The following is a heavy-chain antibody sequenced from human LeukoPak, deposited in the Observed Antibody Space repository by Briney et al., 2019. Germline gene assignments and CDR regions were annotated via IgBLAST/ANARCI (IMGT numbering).Heavy chain of an antibody. Sequence: PGRSLRLSCAASGFTFSSYGMHWVRQAPGKGLEWVAVIWYDGSNKYYADSVKGRFTISRDNSKNTLYPQMNSLRAEDTAVYYCARVVWSSGYDFWAYYYYMDVWGKGTTVTVSS. J-gene: IGHJ6*03. D-gene: IGHD3-3*01. CDR2: IWYDGSNK. V-gene: IGHV3-33*01. CDR1: GFTFSSYG. CDR3: ARVVWSSGYDFWAYYYYMDV.